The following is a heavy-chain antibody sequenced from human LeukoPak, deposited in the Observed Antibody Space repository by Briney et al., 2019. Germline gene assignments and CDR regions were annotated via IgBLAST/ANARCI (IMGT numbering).Heavy chain of an antibody. D-gene: IGHD2-21*01. Sequence: TPSETLSLTCTVSGGSISSYYWSWIRQPPGKGLEWIGEINHSGSTNYNPSLKSRVTISVDTSKNQFSLKLSSVTAADTAVYYCARGPITFIYAFDIWGQGTMVTVSS. CDR3: ARGPITFIYAFDI. CDR2: INHSGST. J-gene: IGHJ3*02. CDR1: GGSISSYY. V-gene: IGHV4-34*01.